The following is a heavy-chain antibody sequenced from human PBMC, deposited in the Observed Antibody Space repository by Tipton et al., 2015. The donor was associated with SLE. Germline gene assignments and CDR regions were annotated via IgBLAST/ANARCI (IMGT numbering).Heavy chain of an antibody. Sequence: TLSLTCTVSGGSISSYYWDWLRQPPGKGLEWIGSIYYSGSTYYNPSLKSRVTISRDTSKNHFSLKLSSVTAADTAIYYCARSYGNLYYFDYWGQGTLVTVSS. V-gene: IGHV4-39*02. J-gene: IGHJ4*02. CDR1: GGSISSYY. CDR3: ARSYGNLYYFDY. CDR2: IYYSGST. D-gene: IGHD4-17*01.